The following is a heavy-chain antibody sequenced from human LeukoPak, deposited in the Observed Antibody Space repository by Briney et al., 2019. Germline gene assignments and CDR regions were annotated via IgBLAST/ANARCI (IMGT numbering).Heavy chain of an antibody. Sequence: GRSLRRSCAASGFTFSSYGMHWVRQAPGKGLEWVAVISYDGSNKYYADSVKGRFTISRDNSKNTLYLQMNSLRAEDTAVYYCAKVTSSYYDSSGYYYLDYWGQGTLVTVSS. CDR1: GFTFSSYG. V-gene: IGHV3-30*18. D-gene: IGHD3-22*01. CDR3: AKVTSSYYDSSGYYYLDY. J-gene: IGHJ4*02. CDR2: ISYDGSNK.